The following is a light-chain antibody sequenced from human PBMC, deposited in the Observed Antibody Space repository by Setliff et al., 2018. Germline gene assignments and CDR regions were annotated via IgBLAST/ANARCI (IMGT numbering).Light chain of an antibody. CDR2: EVT. V-gene: IGLV2-14*02. Sequence: QSVLTQPASVSGSPGQSITISCTGTSSDIGSYNLVSWYQQHPGKSPKLMVYEVTRRPSGVSYRFSGSKSGNTASLTISGLQAEDEADYYCMSYTTIRTYVFGTGTKVTVL. J-gene: IGLJ1*01. CDR3: MSYTTIRTYV. CDR1: SSDIGSYNL.